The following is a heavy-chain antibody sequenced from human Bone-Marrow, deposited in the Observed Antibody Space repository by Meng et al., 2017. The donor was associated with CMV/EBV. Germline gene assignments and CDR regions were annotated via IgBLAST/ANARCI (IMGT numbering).Heavy chain of an antibody. CDR2: ISSSSSYI. CDR1: GFAFSNYN. CDR3: AKDLAVAGIYYYYYGMDV. J-gene: IGHJ6*02. Sequence: GESLKISRAASGFAFSNYNMNWVRQAPGKGLEWVSSISSSSSYIYYADSVKGRFTISRDNSKNTLYLQMNSLRAEDTAVYYCAKDLAVAGIYYYYYGMDVWGQGTTVTVSS. D-gene: IGHD6-19*01. V-gene: IGHV3-21*01.